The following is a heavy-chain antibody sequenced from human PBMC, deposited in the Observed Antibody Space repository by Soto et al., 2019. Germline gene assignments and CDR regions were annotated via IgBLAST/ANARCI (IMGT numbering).Heavy chain of an antibody. V-gene: IGHV4-39*01. Sequence: SETLSLTCTVSGGSISSSSYYWGWIRQPPGKGLEWIGSIYYSGSTYYNTSLKSHSTISVDTSKNQFSLKLSSVTAADTAVYYCATMVRGVMYYYYGMDVWGQGTTVT. CDR2: IYYSGST. CDR3: ATMVRGVMYYYYGMDV. CDR1: GGSISSSSYY. J-gene: IGHJ6*02. D-gene: IGHD3-10*01.